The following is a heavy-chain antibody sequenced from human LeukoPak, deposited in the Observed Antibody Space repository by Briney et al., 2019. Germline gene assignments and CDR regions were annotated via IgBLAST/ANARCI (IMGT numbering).Heavy chain of an antibody. V-gene: IGHV3-30*02. CDR1: GFIFNNFG. Sequence: GGSLRLSCAASGFIFNNFGMHWVRQAPGKGLEWAAFVRFDGSNKYYGDSVKGRFTISRDNAKNSLYLQMNSLRAEDTAVYYCAELGITMIGGVWGKGTTVTISS. D-gene: IGHD3-10*02. J-gene: IGHJ6*04. CDR3: AELGITMIGGV. CDR2: VRFDGSNK.